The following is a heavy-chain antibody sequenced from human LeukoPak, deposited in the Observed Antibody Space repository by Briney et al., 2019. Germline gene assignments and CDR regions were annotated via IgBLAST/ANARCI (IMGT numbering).Heavy chain of an antibody. V-gene: IGHV3-48*01. CDR2: ISSSSSTI. Sequence: RGSLRLSCAASGLTFSSYSMNWVRQAPGKGLEWVSYISSSSSTIYYADSVKGRFTISRDNAKNSLYLQMNSLRAEDTAVYYCARGRGYGDVKGIIDYWGQGTLVTVSS. D-gene: IGHD4-17*01. J-gene: IGHJ4*02. CDR1: GLTFSSYS. CDR3: ARGRGYGDVKGIIDY.